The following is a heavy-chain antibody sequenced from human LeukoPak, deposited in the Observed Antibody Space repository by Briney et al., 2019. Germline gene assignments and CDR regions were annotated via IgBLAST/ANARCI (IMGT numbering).Heavy chain of an antibody. J-gene: IGHJ3*02. CDR3: AREGSGPSYGDFWSGYFRGAFDI. Sequence: GGSLRPSCAASGFTFDDYGMSWVRQAPGKGLEWVSGIHWNGGSTGYADSVKGRFTISRDNAKNSLYLQMNSLRAEDTALYYCAREGSGPSYGDFWSGYFRGAFDIWGQGTMVTVSS. CDR2: IHWNGGST. D-gene: IGHD3-3*01. CDR1: GFTFDDYG. V-gene: IGHV3-20*04.